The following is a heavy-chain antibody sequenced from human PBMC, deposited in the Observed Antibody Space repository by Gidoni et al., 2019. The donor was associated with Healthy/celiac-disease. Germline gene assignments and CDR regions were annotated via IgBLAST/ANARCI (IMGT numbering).Heavy chain of an antibody. J-gene: IGHJ3*01. V-gene: IGHV3-23*01. Sequence: EVQLLETGGGLAHRGGSLRLACAASGCTFSAYAMTWVRQAQGKGLEWVSLIGASGGTIFYADSVKGRFSISRDNSKNTLFLQIHSLRVEDTAVYYCAKSNGDYYPEPFDVWGPGTLVTVSS. CDR1: GCTFSAYA. CDR3: AKSNGDYYPEPFDV. CDR2: IGASGGTI. D-gene: IGHD4-17*01.